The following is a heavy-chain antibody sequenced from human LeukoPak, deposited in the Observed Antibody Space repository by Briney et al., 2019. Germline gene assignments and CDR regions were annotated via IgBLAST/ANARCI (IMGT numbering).Heavy chain of an antibody. Sequence: HPGGSLRLSCAASGFTFSSYAMHWVRQAPGRGLEWVAVISFDGGNKFYVDSVRGRFTISRDNSKNTLHLQMNSLRAEDTAVYFCARDYGRAVYAMDYWGQGTLVTVSP. CDR3: ARDYGRAVYAMDY. CDR2: ISFDGGNK. D-gene: IGHD2-8*01. CDR1: GFTFSSYA. J-gene: IGHJ4*02. V-gene: IGHV3-30*04.